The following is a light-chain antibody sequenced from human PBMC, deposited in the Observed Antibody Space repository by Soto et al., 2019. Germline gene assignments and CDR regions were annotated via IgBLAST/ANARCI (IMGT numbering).Light chain of an antibody. Sequence: DIQLIQSPSFLSASVGDRVTITCRASQGISSYLAWYQQKPGKAPKLLIYAASTLQSGVPSRFSGSGSGTEFTLTISSLQLEDFATYYCQQLNSYPYTFGQGTKLEIK. V-gene: IGKV1-9*01. CDR3: QQLNSYPYT. J-gene: IGKJ2*01. CDR1: QGISSY. CDR2: AAS.